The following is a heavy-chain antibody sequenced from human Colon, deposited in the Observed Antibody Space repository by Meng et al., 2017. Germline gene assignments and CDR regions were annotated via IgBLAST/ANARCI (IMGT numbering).Heavy chain of an antibody. D-gene: IGHD5-18*01. CDR1: GYTFTGYY. CDR2: VSPNSGVT. CDR3: TRGYSYGWFDS. V-gene: IGHV1-2*02. J-gene: IGHJ5*01. Sequence: ASVKVSCKTSGYTFTGYYIYWMRQAPGQGLEWRGWVSPNSGVTNYAQKFQGRVTMTRDTSISTAYMELSRLRFDDTAIYYCTRGYSYGWFDSWGQGTLVTVSS.